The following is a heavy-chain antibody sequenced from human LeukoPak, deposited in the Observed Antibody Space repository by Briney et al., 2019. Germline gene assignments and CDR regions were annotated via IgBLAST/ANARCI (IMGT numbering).Heavy chain of an antibody. CDR3: AKDMGGVRSYPSYYFDY. D-gene: IGHD1-26*01. J-gene: IGHJ4*02. CDR1: GFTFSSYA. V-gene: IGHV3-30-3*01. CDR2: ISYDGSNK. Sequence: PGRSLRLSCAASGFTFSSYAMHWVRQAPGKGLEWVAVISYDGSNKYYADSVKGRFTISRDNSKNTLYLQMNSLRAEDTAVYYCAKDMGGVRSYPSYYFDYWGQGTLVTVSS.